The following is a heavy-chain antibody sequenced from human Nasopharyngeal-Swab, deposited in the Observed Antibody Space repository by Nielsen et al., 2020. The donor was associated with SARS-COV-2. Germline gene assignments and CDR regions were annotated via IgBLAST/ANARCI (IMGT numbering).Heavy chain of an antibody. CDR1: GGSFIVYY. CDR2: INHSGRT. V-gene: IGHV4-34*01. D-gene: IGHD3-10*01. Sequence: SGTLSLTCAVYGGSFIVYYWRWIRKPPGKGLEWIGEINHSGRTNYNPSLKSRVTISVDTSKNQFSLKLRPVTAADTAVYYCARSPRGGFDPWGQGTLVTVSS. J-gene: IGHJ5*02. CDR3: ARSPRGGFDP.